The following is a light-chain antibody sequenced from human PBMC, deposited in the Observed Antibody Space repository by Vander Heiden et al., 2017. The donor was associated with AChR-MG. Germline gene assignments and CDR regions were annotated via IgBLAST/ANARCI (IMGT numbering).Light chain of an antibody. J-gene: IGKJ4*01. Sequence: DIQLTQSPSTLYASVAARVPLTCPATPSLHPWLTWYQQRRGGAPNLLISKATSLQSGVPSRFSGAGSETEFTLTISGLQPDDYATYYCQQYDSYPITFGGGTRVEI. CDR3: QQYDSYPIT. V-gene: IGKV1-5*03. CDR2: KAT. CDR1: PSLHPW.